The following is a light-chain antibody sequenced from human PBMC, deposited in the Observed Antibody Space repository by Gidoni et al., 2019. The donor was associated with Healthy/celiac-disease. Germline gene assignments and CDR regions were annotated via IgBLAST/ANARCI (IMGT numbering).Light chain of an antibody. CDR2: GAS. Sequence: IVMTQSPATLSVSPGERATLSCRASQSVSSSLAWYQQRPGQAPRLLIYGASTRATGLPARFSGSGSGTEFSLTISSLQSEDFAVYYCHQYNKWPFTFGPXTKVDIK. J-gene: IGKJ3*01. V-gene: IGKV3-15*01. CDR1: QSVSSS. CDR3: HQYNKWPFT.